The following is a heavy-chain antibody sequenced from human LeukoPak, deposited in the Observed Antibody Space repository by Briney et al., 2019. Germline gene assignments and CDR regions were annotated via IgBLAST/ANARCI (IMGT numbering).Heavy chain of an antibody. CDR1: GYTFTGYY. Sequence: GASVKVSCKASGYTFTGYYMHWVRQAPGQGLEWMGWINPNSGGTNYAQKFQGRVTMTRDTSISTAYMELSRLRSDDTAVYYCARVNSYDSNGYYLTYWGRGTPVTVSS. V-gene: IGHV1-2*02. J-gene: IGHJ4*02. D-gene: IGHD3-22*01. CDR3: ARVNSYDSNGYYLTY. CDR2: INPNSGGT.